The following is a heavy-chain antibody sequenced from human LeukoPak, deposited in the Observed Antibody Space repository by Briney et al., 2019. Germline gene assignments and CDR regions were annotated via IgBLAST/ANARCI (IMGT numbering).Heavy chain of an antibody. V-gene: IGHV3-48*03. CDR1: GFTFSSYE. D-gene: IGHD3-10*02. CDR3: AELGITMIGGV. CDR2: ISSSGSTI. Sequence: QPGGSLRLSCAASGFTFSSYEMNWVRQAPGKGLEWVSYISSSGSTIYYADSVKGRFTISRDNAKNSLYLQMNSLKAEDTAVYYCAELGITMIGGVWGKGTTVTISS. J-gene: IGHJ6*04.